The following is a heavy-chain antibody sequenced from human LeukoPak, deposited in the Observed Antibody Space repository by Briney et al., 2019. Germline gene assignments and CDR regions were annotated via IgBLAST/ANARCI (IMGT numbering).Heavy chain of an antibody. D-gene: IGHD3-3*01. CDR1: GFTFSSYA. J-gene: IGHJ4*02. V-gene: IGHV3-23*01. CDR2: ISGSGDNT. Sequence: GGSLRLSCAASGFTFSSYAMSWVRQAPGKGLEWVSGISGSGDNTYYADSVKGRFTISRDNSKNTLYLQMNSLRAEDTAVYYCAKAADFWSGRPLYYFDYWGQGTLVTVSS. CDR3: AKAADFWSGRPLYYFDY.